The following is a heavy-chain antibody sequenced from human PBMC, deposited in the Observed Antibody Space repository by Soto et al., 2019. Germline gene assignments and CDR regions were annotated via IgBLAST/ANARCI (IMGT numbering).Heavy chain of an antibody. CDR1: GYTFTSYA. Sequence: GASVKVSCKASGYTFTSYALSWVRHAPGQGLEWMGWISTYNGNTNYAQNLQGRVTMTTDISTNTAYMELRSLRSDDTAVYYCARVVGGIPVAVSWNWFDPWGEGTLVTVSS. J-gene: IGHJ5*02. D-gene: IGHD6-19*01. CDR3: ARVVGGIPVAVSWNWFDP. CDR2: ISTYNGNT. V-gene: IGHV1-18*04.